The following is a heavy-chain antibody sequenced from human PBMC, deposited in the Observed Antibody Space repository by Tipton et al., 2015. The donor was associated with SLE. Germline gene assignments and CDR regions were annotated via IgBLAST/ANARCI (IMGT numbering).Heavy chain of an antibody. V-gene: IGHV3-7*04. Sequence: SLRLSCAASGFTFSNYWMTWVRQAPGKGLEWVANIKKDGSQKFYVDSVKGRFTISRDNAKNSLYLQMNSLRDEDTAVYYCARGPDYGSRTDYLDPWGQGILVTVSS. CDR3: ARGPDYGSRTDYLDP. J-gene: IGHJ5*02. CDR1: GFTFSNYW. CDR2: IKKDGSQK. D-gene: IGHD3-10*01.